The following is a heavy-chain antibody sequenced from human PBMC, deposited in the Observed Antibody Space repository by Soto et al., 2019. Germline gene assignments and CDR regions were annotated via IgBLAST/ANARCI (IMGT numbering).Heavy chain of an antibody. CDR2: IRNKANSYAT. V-gene: IGHV3-73*01. D-gene: IGHD2-15*01. Sequence: EGSLRLSCAASCFTFSGSSVHWLRQASGKGLEWVGRIRNKANSYATAYAASVRGRFTISRDDSKNTAFLQMNSLNTEDTAVYYCISHSPEDMIRTWGQGTLVTVSS. CDR3: ISHSPEDMIRT. J-gene: IGHJ4*02. CDR1: CFTFSGSS.